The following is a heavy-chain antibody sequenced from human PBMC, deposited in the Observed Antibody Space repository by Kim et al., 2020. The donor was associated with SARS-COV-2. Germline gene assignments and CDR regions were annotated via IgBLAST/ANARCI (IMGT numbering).Heavy chain of an antibody. J-gene: IGHJ6*02. CDR1: GFTLSSYA. CDR3: AKDVLRWFGMLGGAMNV. V-gene: IGHV3-23*01. D-gene: IGHD3-10*01. CDR2: ISCSDGNK. Sequence: GGSLRLSCAASGFTLSSYAMSWVRQAPGKGLEWVSSISCSDGNKYYAHSVKGRFTISRDNSKNTLYLQIYSLRAEDTAVYYCAKDVLRWFGMLGGAMNVWGQGTPVTVSS.